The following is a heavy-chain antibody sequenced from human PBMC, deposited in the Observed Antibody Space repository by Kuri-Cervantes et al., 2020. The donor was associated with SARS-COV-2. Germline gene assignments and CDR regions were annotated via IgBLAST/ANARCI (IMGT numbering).Heavy chain of an antibody. D-gene: IGHD3-9*01. Sequence: SETLSLTCTVSGGSISSDYWSWIRQPPGKGLEWIGHMYYSGSTNYNPSLKSRVTISIDTSKNQFSLNLRSVTPADTAVYYCARAVERVTGLLDHFDSWGQGTLVTVDS. CDR1: GGSISSDY. CDR2: MYYSGST. J-gene: IGHJ4*02. V-gene: IGHV4-59*01. CDR3: ARAVERVTGLLDHFDS.